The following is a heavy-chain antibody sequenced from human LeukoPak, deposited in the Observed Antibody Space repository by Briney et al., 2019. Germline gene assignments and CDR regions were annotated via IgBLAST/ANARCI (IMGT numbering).Heavy chain of an antibody. D-gene: IGHD1-26*01. V-gene: IGHV4-39*07. Sequence: SETLSLTCTVSGGSISSSSYYWGWIRQPPGTGLEWIGSIYYSGSTYYNPSLKSRVTISVDTSKNQFFLKLSSVTAADTAVYYCARDPGGYYAHWYFDLWGRGTLVTVSS. CDR1: GGSISSSSYY. J-gene: IGHJ2*01. CDR2: IYYSGST. CDR3: ARDPGGYYAHWYFDL.